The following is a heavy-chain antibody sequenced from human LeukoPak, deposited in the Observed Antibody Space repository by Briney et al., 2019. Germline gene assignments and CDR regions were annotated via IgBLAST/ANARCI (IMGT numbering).Heavy chain of an antibody. CDR1: GFTFSSYA. V-gene: IGHV3-30*04. D-gene: IGHD1-26*01. CDR2: ISYDGSNK. J-gene: IGHJ4*02. Sequence: GGSLRLSCAASGFTFSSYAMHWVRQAPGKGLEWVAVISYDGSNKYYADSVKGRFTISRDNSKNTPYLQMNSLRAEDTAVYYCARGMSGSYYYLDYWGQGTLVTVSS. CDR3: ARGMSGSYYYLDY.